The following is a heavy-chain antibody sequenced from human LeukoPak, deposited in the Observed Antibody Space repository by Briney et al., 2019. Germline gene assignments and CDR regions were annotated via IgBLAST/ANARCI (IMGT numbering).Heavy chain of an antibody. CDR2: INTGGTDT. D-gene: IGHD3-3*01. CDR3: VRGSFGSDI. Sequence: GGSLRLSCAASGFTFSSFWMHWVRQVPGKGLVWVSRINTGGTDTVYADSVKGRFTISRDNAKNTLYLQMNSLRAEDTAVYYCVRGSFGSDIWGQGTMVTVSS. J-gene: IGHJ3*02. V-gene: IGHV3-74*01. CDR1: GFTFSSFW.